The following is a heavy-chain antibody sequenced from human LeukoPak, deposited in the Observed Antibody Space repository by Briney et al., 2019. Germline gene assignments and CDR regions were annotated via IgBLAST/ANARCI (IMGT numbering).Heavy chain of an antibody. J-gene: IGHJ4*02. CDR1: GFTFSSYS. Sequence: GGSLRLSCAASGFTFSSYSMNWVRQAPGKGLEWVSSISSSSSYIYYADSVKGRFTISRDNAKNSLYLQMNSLRAEDTAVYYCARVGGYSSGWYNFDYWGQGTLVTVSS. D-gene: IGHD6-19*01. CDR2: ISSSSSYI. CDR3: ARVGGYSSGWYNFDY. V-gene: IGHV3-21*01.